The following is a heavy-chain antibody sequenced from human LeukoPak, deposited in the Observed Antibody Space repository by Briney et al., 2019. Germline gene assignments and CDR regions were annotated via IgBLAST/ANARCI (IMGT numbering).Heavy chain of an antibody. Sequence: GGSLRLSCAASGFTFDDYAMHWVRQAPGKGLEWVSGISWNSGSIGYADSVKGRFTISRDNAKNSLYPQMNSLRAEDTALYYCAKDRGEGSYYGMDVWGQGTTVTVSS. J-gene: IGHJ6*02. CDR1: GFTFDDYA. D-gene: IGHD2-21*01. CDR2: ISWNSGSI. CDR3: AKDRGEGSYYGMDV. V-gene: IGHV3-9*01.